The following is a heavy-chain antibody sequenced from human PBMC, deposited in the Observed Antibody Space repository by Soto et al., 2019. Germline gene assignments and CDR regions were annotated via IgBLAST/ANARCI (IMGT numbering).Heavy chain of an antibody. CDR3: ATAHVTVVASSTLDH. J-gene: IGHJ4*01. V-gene: IGHV4-38-2*02. CDR1: GDSINSCAY. D-gene: IGHD2-2*01. CDR2: IYHGGTT. Sequence: SQSLALSSTVCGDSINSCAYGVWIRQPPWKGPEWIASIYHGGTTFYNPSLKSRVTVSVDKSNNQFSLKLRSVTAADTAVYYCATAHVTVVASSTLDHCGNGPLVTV.